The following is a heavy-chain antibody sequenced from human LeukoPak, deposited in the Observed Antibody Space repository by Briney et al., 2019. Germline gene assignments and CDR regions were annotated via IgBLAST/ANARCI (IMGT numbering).Heavy chain of an antibody. CDR1: GYSLPDLS. J-gene: IGHJ6*02. CDR3: ARDRAFGSGSARPTGMDV. D-gene: IGHD3-10*01. CDR2: FDPEDGER. V-gene: IGHV1-24*01. Sequence: ASVKVSCKVSGYSLPDLSLHGLRQAPGMGPDWMGRFDPEDGERIYAQNLQGRVTMTEDTSTDTAYMELSSLRSEDTAVYYCARDRAFGSGSARPTGMDVWGQGTTVTASS.